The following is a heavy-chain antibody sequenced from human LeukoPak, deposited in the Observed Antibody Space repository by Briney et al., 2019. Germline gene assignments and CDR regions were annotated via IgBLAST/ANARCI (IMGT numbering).Heavy chain of an antibody. V-gene: IGHV4-30-4*01. CDR3: ARVSGNSVIDY. J-gene: IGHJ4*02. D-gene: IGHD4-23*01. CDR2: IYYSGNT. Sequence: SQTLSLTCTVSGGSISSGDYYWSWIRQPPGKGLEWIGYIYYSGNTYYNPSLKCRVTISVDTSKNQFSLKLSSVTAADTAVYYCARVSGNSVIDYWGQGTLVTVSS. CDR1: GGSISSGDYY.